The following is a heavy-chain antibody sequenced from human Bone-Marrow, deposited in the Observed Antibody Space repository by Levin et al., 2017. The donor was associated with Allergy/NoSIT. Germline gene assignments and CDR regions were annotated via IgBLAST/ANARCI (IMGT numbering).Heavy chain of an antibody. D-gene: IGHD2-2*01. CDR3: ARIRNIVVVPAAISY. V-gene: IGHV2-70*04. J-gene: IGHJ4*02. Sequence: QTLSLTCTFSGFSLSTSGMRASWIRQPPGKALEWLARIDWDDDKFYSTSLKTRLTISKDTSKNQVVLTMTNMDPVDTATYYCARIRNIVVVPAAISYWGQGTLVTVSS. CDR2: IDWDDDK. CDR1: GFSLSTSGMR.